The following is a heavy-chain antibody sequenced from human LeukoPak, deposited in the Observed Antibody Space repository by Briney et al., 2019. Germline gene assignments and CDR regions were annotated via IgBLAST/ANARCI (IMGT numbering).Heavy chain of an antibody. CDR3: ARTTTVTTRWFDP. CDR2: INHSGST. Sequence: PSETLSLTCGVYGGSFSGYFWSWIRQPPGKGLEWIGEINHSGSTDYNPSLKSRVTISVDTSKNQFSLKLSSVTAADTAVYYCARTTTVTTRWFDPWGQGTLVTVSS. CDR1: GGSFSGYF. V-gene: IGHV4-34*01. D-gene: IGHD4-17*01. J-gene: IGHJ5*02.